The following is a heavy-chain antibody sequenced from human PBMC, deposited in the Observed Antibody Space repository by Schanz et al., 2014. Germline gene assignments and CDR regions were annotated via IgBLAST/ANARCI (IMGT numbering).Heavy chain of an antibody. D-gene: IGHD5-12*01. V-gene: IGHV3-53*01. CDR2: MYINSGST. J-gene: IGHJ3*01. CDR1: GFTVNTNY. Sequence: EVQLVESGGGLIQPGGSLRLSCAVSGFTVNTNYMSWVRQAPGKGLEWISSMYINSGSTPYADSVMGRFIISRDSSKNTLFLQMNSMRAEDTGVYFWARDGGRDGYNLTLEVGGQGTVVTVSS. CDR3: ARDGGRDGYNLTLEV.